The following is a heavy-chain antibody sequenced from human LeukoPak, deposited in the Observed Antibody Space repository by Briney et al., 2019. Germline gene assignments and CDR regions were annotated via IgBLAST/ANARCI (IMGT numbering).Heavy chain of an antibody. CDR1: GFTFTKYT. J-gene: IGHJ6*02. D-gene: IGHD2-2*01. Sequence: GGSLRLSCAASGFTFTKYTLNWVGQTPGKGPELVSYISSGGDYIKYADPVKGRFTISRDNAKNSVDLQMNSLRPEDTAVYYCARVALYCSSTSCYGMKLRYYYGMDVWGQGTTVTVSS. CDR3: ARVALYCSSTSCYGMKLRYYYGMDV. CDR2: ISSGGDYI. V-gene: IGHV3-21*04.